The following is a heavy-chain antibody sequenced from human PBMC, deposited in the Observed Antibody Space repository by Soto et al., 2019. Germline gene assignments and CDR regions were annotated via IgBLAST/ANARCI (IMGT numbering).Heavy chain of an antibody. V-gene: IGHV1-18*01. Sequence: GASVKVSCKASGYTFTSYGISWVRQAPGQGLEWMGWISAYNGNTNYAQKLQGRVTMTTDTSTSTAYMELRSLRSDDTAVYYCERAQLVHYYYYYMDVWGKGTTVTVSS. CDR1: GYTFTSYG. CDR2: ISAYNGNT. CDR3: ERAQLVHYYYYYMDV. D-gene: IGHD6-13*01. J-gene: IGHJ6*03.